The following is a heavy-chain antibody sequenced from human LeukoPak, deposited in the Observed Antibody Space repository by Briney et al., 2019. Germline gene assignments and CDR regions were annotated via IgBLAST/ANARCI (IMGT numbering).Heavy chain of an antibody. J-gene: IGHJ5*02. D-gene: IGHD5-12*01. V-gene: IGHV1-2*02. CDR3: ARDSGYEGIWFDP. CDR2: INPNSGGT. Sequence: GASVKVSCKASGYTFTGYYMHWVRQAPGQGLEWMGWINPNSGGTNYVQKFQGRVTMTRDTSISTAYMELSRLRSDDTAVYYCARDSGYEGIWFDPWGQGTLVTVSS. CDR1: GYTFTGYY.